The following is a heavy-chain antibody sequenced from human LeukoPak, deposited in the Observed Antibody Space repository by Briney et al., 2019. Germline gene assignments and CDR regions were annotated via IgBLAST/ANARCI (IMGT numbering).Heavy chain of an antibody. CDR2: IKQDGSGK. Sequence: GGSLRLSCEASGFTFSNYWMGWVRQAPGKGLEWVANIKQDGSGKDYVDSVEGRFTISRDNAKSSLYLQMNSLRPQDTAVYYCAREISSWFRTEGRFDPWGQGTLVAVSS. J-gene: IGHJ5*02. CDR1: GFTFSNYW. V-gene: IGHV3-7*01. D-gene: IGHD6-13*01. CDR3: AREISSWFRTEGRFDP.